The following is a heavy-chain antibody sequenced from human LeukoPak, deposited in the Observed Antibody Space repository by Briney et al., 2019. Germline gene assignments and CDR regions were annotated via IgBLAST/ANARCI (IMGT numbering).Heavy chain of an antibody. J-gene: IGHJ4*02. D-gene: IGHD4-17*01. CDR2: IRSEAYGGTT. CDR1: GFTFGDYA. Sequence: GGSLRLSCTASGFTFGDYAMSWFRQAPGKGLEWVGFIRSEAYGGTTEYAASVKGRFTLSRDDSKSIAYLQMNSLKTEDAVMYYCTRDTSYGDYFADYWGQGTLVTVSS. V-gene: IGHV3-49*03. CDR3: TRDTSYGDYFADY.